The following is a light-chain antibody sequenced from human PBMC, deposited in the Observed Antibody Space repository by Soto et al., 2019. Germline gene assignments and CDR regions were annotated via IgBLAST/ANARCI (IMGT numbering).Light chain of an antibody. CDR3: QQSSGIPYT. V-gene: IGKV1-39*01. Sequence: DIQMTQSPASLSASVRDRVTVTCRASQTIGTYLNWYQQQPGKAPKLLIYAASTLQSGVPSRFSGSGSGTDFTLTISSLQPEDFATYYCQQSSGIPYTFGQGTKAEIK. CDR2: AAS. J-gene: IGKJ2*01. CDR1: QTIGTY.